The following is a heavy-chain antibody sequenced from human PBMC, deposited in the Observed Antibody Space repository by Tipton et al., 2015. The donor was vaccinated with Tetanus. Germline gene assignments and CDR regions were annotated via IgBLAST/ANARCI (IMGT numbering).Heavy chain of an antibody. D-gene: IGHD5-24*01. CDR2: IYSSGST. CDR1: GGSINPYY. J-gene: IGHJ5*02. V-gene: IGHV4-59*01. Sequence: TLSLTCSVSGGSINPYYWSWIRQPPGKGLEWIGNIYSSGSTYYNPSLKSRVTISIDTSKSQFSLKLNSVTAADTAVYYCARGFQERWQKSGWFDPWGQGTLVTVSS. CDR3: ARGFQERWQKSGWFDP.